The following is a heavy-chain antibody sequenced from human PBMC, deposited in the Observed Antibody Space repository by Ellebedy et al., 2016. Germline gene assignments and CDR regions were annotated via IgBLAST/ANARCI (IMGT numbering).Heavy chain of an antibody. D-gene: IGHD4-17*01. CDR2: IKQEGSEK. CDR3: ARDGGDYGDYAFDY. J-gene: IGHJ4*02. CDR1: GFTFSSYW. V-gene: IGHV3-7*01. Sequence: GGSLRLXXAASGFTFSSYWMSWVRQAPGKGLEWVANIKQEGSEKYYVDSVKGRFTISRDNAKNSLYLQMNSLRAEDTAVYYCARDGGDYGDYAFDYWGQGTLVTVSS.